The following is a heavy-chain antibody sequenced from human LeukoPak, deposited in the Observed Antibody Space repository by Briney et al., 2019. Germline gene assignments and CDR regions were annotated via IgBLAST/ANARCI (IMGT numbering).Heavy chain of an antibody. CDR1: GFTFSSYA. D-gene: IGHD4-11*01. Sequence: GGSLRLSCAASGFTFSSYAMSWVRQAPGKGLEWVDFIRSKAYGGTTEYAASVKGRFTISRDDSKSIAYLQMNSLKTEDTAVYYCTRVPLPVTPRAAGYFQHWGQGTLVTVSS. J-gene: IGHJ1*01. CDR2: IRSKAYGGTT. CDR3: TRVPLPVTPRAAGYFQH. V-gene: IGHV3-49*04.